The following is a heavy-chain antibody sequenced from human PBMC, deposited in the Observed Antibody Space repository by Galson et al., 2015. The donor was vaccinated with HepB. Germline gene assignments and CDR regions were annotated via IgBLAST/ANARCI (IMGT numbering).Heavy chain of an antibody. CDR3: ARDPVPGAPDYFDY. CDR2: IKPDGSDK. V-gene: IGHV3-7*01. CDR1: GFTFSSYW. D-gene: IGHD1-26*01. J-gene: IGHJ4*02. Sequence: SLRLSCATSGFTFSSYWMSWVRQAPGTGLEWVANIKPDGSDKYYVDSVRGRFTISRDNAENSLSLQMNSLRVEDTAVYYCARDPVPGAPDYFDYWGQGTLVTVSS.